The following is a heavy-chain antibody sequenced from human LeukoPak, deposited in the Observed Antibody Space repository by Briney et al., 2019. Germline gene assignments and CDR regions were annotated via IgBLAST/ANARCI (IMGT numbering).Heavy chain of an antibody. Sequence: GGSLRLSCAASGFTVSSNYMSWARQAPGKGLDWFSAISGSGDSTYYADSVKGRFTISRDSSKSTMYLQMTSLTAEDTAVYYCAKGSGTSRPYYFDYWGRGTLVTVSS. D-gene: IGHD3-16*01. CDR3: AKGSGTSRPYYFDY. CDR2: ISGSGDST. V-gene: IGHV3-23*01. CDR1: GFTVSSNY. J-gene: IGHJ4*02.